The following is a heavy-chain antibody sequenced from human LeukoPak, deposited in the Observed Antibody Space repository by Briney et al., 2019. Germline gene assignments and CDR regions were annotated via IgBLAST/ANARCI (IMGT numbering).Heavy chain of an antibody. J-gene: IGHJ6*03. Sequence: SETLSLTCTVSGGSISSGSYYWSWIRQPAGKGLEWIGRIYTSGSTNYNPSLKSRVTISVDTSKNQFSLKLSSVTAADTAVYYCARDRWFGELLPSYYYYMDVWGKGTAVTVSS. CDR2: IYTSGST. CDR1: GGSISSGSYY. V-gene: IGHV4-61*02. CDR3: ARDRWFGELLPSYYYYMDV. D-gene: IGHD3-10*01.